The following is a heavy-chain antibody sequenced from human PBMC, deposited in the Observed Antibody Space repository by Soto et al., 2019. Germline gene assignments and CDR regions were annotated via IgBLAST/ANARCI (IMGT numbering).Heavy chain of an antibody. Sequence: PSETLSLTCAVSGGSISSGGYSWSWIRQPPGKGLEWIGYIYHSGSTYYNPSLKSRVTISVDRSKNQFSLKLSSVTAADTAVYYCARGERDYYYYYAMDVWGQGTTVTVSS. CDR2: IYHSGST. J-gene: IGHJ6*02. V-gene: IGHV4-30-2*01. CDR3: ARGERDYYYYYAMDV. D-gene: IGHD1-1*01. CDR1: GGSISSGGYS.